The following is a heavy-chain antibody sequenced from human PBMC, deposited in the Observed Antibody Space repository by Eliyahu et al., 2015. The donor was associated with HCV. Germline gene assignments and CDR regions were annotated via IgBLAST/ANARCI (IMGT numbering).Heavy chain of an antibody. Sequence: EVQLVESGGGVIQPGGSLRLSCAVSGFSVSDNYISWVRQAPGKGLEWVSVFSAGGTTYYVESVKGRFTISRDNSKNTVDLQMINLRDEDTAVYYCAREYGAGSYLPKWRRFDPWGQGTHVTVSS. CDR2: FSAGGTT. D-gene: IGHD3-10*01. J-gene: IGHJ5*02. CDR3: AREYGAGSYLPKWRRFDP. CDR1: GFSVSDNY. V-gene: IGHV3-53*01.